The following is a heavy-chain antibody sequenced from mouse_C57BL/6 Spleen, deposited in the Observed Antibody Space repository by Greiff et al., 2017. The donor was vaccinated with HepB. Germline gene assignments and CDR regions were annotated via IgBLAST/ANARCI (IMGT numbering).Heavy chain of an antibody. CDR2: IDPSDSYT. D-gene: IGHD1-1*01. Sequence: QVHVKQPGAELVRPGTSVKLSCKASGYTFTSYWMHWVKQRPGQGLEWIGVIDPSDSYTNYNQKFKGKATLTVDTSSSTAYMQLSSLTSEDSAVYYCARDGYGSSYDFDYWGQGTTLTVSS. CDR3: ARDGYGSSYDFDY. J-gene: IGHJ2*01. V-gene: IGHV1-59*01. CDR1: GYTFTSYW.